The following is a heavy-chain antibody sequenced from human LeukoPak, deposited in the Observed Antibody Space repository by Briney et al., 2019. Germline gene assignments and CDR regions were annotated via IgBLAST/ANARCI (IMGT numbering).Heavy chain of an antibody. D-gene: IGHD6-13*01. CDR1: GFTFSNYW. V-gene: IGHV3-7*04. CDR3: ARGYNTNWYRYYFDY. Sequence: GGSLRLSCAASGFTFSNYWMSWVRQAPGKGLEWVANIKQDASEKYYVDSVMGRFTVSRDNAKNSLYLQMKSLRAEDTAVYYCARGYNTNWYRYYFDYWGQGTLVTVSS. CDR2: IKQDASEK. J-gene: IGHJ4*02.